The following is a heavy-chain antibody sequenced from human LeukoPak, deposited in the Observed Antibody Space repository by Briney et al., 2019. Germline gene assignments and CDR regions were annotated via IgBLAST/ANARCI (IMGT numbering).Heavy chain of an antibody. CDR2: IYTSGST. CDR1: GGSISSSFW. V-gene: IGHV4-61*02. CDR3: AREGPDYYDSSGYYYYYYYMDV. J-gene: IGHJ6*03. Sequence: SGTLSLTCAVSGGSISSSFWWSWVRQPAGKGLEWIGRIYTSGSTNYNPSLKSRVTISVDTSKNQFSLKLSSVTAADTAVYYCAREGPDYYDSSGYYYYYYYMDVWGKGTTVTISS. D-gene: IGHD3-22*01.